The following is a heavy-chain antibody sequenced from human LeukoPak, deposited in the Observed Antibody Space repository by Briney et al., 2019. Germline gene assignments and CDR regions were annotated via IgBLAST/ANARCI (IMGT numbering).Heavy chain of an antibody. D-gene: IGHD3-22*01. CDR2: IYSSGSI. V-gene: IGHV4-59*01. CDR3: ARAASVYDGSGYYVDDFDI. Sequence: SETLSLTCSVSGRSINGYYWSWIRQPPGKGLEWIGYIYSSGSINYNPSLKSRATISVDKSKNQFSLRLSSVTAADTAVYYCARAASVYDGSGYYVDDFDIWGQGTMVTVSS. CDR1: GRSINGYY. J-gene: IGHJ3*02.